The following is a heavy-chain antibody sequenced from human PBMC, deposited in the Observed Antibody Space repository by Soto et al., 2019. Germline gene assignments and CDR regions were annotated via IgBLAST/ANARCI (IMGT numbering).Heavy chain of an antibody. Sequence: EVQLLESGGGLVQPGGSRRLSCAASGFTFSSYAMSWVHQAPGKGLEWVSTISDSGSTYYADSVKGRFTISRDISKNTLYAQMSSLRAEDTAVYYCAKGGEGYCSGTSCLYHMDAWGKGTTVTVSS. V-gene: IGHV3-23*01. D-gene: IGHD2-15*01. CDR2: ISDSGST. CDR3: AKGGEGYCSGTSCLYHMDA. CDR1: GFTFSSYA. J-gene: IGHJ6*03.